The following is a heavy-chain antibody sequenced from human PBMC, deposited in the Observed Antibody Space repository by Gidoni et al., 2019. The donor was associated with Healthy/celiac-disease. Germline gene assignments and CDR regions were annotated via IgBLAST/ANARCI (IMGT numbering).Heavy chain of an antibody. CDR2: ISGSGGST. J-gene: IGHJ6*02. V-gene: IGHV3-23*01. CDR3: AKGTRLRVEYSSSYYYYGMDV. D-gene: IGHD6-6*01. CDR1: GFTFSSYA. Sequence: EVQLLESGGGLVQPGGSLRLSCAASGFTFSSYAMSWVRQAPGKGLEWVSAISGSGGSTYYADSVKGRFTISRDNSKNTLYLQMNSLRAEDTAVYYCAKGTRLRVEYSSSYYYYGMDVWGQGTTVTVSS.